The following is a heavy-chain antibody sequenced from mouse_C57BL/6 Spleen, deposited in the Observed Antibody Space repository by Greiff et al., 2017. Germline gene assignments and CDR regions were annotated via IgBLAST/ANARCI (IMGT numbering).Heavy chain of an antibody. V-gene: IGHV1-18*01. Sequence: EVQLQQSGPELVKPGASVKIPCKASGYTFTDYYMDWVKQSHGKSLEWIGDINPYNGGTIYNQKFKGKATLTVDKSSSTAYMELRSLTSEDTAVYYCARGHYDRRGDFDYWGQGTTLTVSA. CDR2: INPYNGGT. J-gene: IGHJ2*01. CDR1: GYTFTDYY. D-gene: IGHD2-4*01. CDR3: ARGHYDRRGDFDY.